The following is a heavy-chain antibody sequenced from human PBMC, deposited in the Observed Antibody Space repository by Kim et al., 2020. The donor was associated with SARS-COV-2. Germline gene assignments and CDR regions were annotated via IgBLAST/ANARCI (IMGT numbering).Heavy chain of an antibody. CDR3: ARDDDFWSGAIDY. V-gene: IGHV1-18*01. J-gene: IGHJ4*02. D-gene: IGHD3-3*01. Sequence: SAQKLQCRVTMTTDTSTNTAYMELRSLRSDDTALYYCARDDDFWSGAIDYWGQGTLVTVSS.